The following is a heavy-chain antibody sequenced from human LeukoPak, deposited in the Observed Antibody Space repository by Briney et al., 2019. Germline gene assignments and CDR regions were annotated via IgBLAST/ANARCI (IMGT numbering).Heavy chain of an antibody. J-gene: IGHJ6*03. D-gene: IGHD6-19*01. CDR1: GDSVSSNSAA. CDR3: ARDRLVRGYYYYYMDV. V-gene: IGHV6-1*01. Sequence: SQTLSLTCAISGDSVSSNSAAWNWIRQSPSRGLEWLGRAYYRSKWYNDYAVSVKSRITINPDTSKNQFSLQLNSVTPEDTAVYYCARDRLVRGYYYYYMDVWGKGTTVTISS. CDR2: AYYRSKWYN.